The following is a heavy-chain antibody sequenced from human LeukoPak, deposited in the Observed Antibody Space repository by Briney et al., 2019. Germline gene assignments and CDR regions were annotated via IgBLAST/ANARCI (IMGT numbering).Heavy chain of an antibody. CDR3: AKDTAHDY. CDR2: ISYDGSNK. Sequence: GGSLRLSCAASGFTFSSYGMHWVRQAPGKGLEWVAVISYDGSNKYYADSVKGRFTISRDNSKNTLYLQMNSLRAEDTAVYYCAKDTAHDYWGQGTLVTVSS. J-gene: IGHJ4*02. V-gene: IGHV3-30*18. CDR1: GFTFSSYG.